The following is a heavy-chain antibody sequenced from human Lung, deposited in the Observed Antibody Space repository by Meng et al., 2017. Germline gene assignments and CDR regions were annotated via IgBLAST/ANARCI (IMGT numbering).Heavy chain of an antibody. CDR2: INHSGST. D-gene: IGHD4-11*01. J-gene: IGHJ4*02. CDR3: ARGPTTMAHDFDY. V-gene: IGHV4-34*01. Sequence: QVHLHRVGAGLWKPSETLSRTCVVSGGSFSDYYWIWIRQPPGKGLEWIGEINHSGSTNYNPSLESRATISVDTSQNNLSLKLSSVTAADSAVYYCARGPTTMAHDFDYWGQGTLVTVSS. CDR1: GGSFSDYY.